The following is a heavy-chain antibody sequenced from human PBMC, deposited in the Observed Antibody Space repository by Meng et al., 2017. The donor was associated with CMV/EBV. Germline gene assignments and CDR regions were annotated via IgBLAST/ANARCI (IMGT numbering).Heavy chain of an antibody. CDR2: ISSSSTI. Sequence: GESLKISCAASGFTFSSYSMNWVRQAPGKGLEWVSYISSSSTIYYADYVKGRFIISRDNAKNSLYLQMSSLRAEDTAVYYWARAVAGTAGDSDYWGQGTLVTVSS. CDR1: GFTFSSYS. CDR3: ARAVAGTAGDSDY. V-gene: IGHV3-48*04. J-gene: IGHJ4*02. D-gene: IGHD6-19*01.